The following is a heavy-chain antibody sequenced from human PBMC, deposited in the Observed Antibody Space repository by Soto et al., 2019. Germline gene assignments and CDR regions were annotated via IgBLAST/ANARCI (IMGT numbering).Heavy chain of an antibody. D-gene: IGHD5-18*01. CDR3: VIESGYSYGINRYYYGMDV. V-gene: IGHV3-7*05. CDR2: IKQDGSEK. J-gene: IGHJ6*02. CDR1: GFTFSSYW. Sequence: EVQLVESGGGLVQPGGSLRLSCAASGFTFSSYWMSWVRQAPGKGLEWVANIKQDGSEKYYVDSVKGRFTISRDNAKNSLYLQMNSLRAEDTAVYYCVIESGYSYGINRYYYGMDVWGQGTTVTVSS.